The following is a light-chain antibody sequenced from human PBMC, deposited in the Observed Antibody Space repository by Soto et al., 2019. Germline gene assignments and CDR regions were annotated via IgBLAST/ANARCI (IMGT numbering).Light chain of an antibody. V-gene: IGLV4-60*03. CDR2: LESSGSY. CDR1: SGHSSYI. J-gene: IGLJ2*01. Sequence: QSVLTQSSSASASLGSSVKLTCTLNSGHSSYIIAWHQQQPGKAPRYLMKLESSGSYNKGSGVPDRFSGSSSGADRYLTISDLQSEDEADYYCETWDSNTRIFRGGTKLTVL. CDR3: ETWDSNTRI.